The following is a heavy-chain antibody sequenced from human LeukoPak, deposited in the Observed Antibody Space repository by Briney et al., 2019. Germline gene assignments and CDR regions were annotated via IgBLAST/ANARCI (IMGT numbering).Heavy chain of an antibody. CDR3: ARDRYYGSGSYYLGDY. J-gene: IGHJ4*02. D-gene: IGHD3-10*01. Sequence: GGSLRLSCAASGFTFSSYAMSWVRQAPGKGLEWVANIKQDESEKYYVDSVKGRFTISRDNAKNSLYLQMNSLRAEDTAVYYCARDRYYGSGSYYLGDYWGQGTLVTVSS. CDR1: GFTFSSYA. CDR2: IKQDESEK. V-gene: IGHV3-7*01.